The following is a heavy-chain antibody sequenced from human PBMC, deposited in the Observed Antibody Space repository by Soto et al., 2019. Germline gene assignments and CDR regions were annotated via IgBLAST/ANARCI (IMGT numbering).Heavy chain of an antibody. D-gene: IGHD3-22*01. CDR2: INPNSGGT. Sequence: ASVKVSCKASGYTFTGYYMHWVRQAPGQGLEWMGWINPNSGGTNYAQKFQGWVTMTRDTSISTAYMELSRLRSDDTAVYYCAREIVVATTWYFDYWGQGTLVTVS. V-gene: IGHV1-2*04. CDR1: GYTFTGYY. J-gene: IGHJ4*02. CDR3: AREIVVATTWYFDY.